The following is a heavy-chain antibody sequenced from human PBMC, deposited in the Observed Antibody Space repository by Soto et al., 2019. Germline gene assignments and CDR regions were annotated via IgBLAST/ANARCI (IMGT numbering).Heavy chain of an antibody. CDR3: ARGGAVATTAHFDH. CDR2: IYSNGNT. J-gene: IGHJ4*02. V-gene: IGHV4-4*07. Sequence: QVHLQESGPGLVRTSEALSLTCTVSGDSINNYYWIWMRLPAGKGLEWIGRIYSNGNTYYNPSLKSRVSMSVDTSKNQFSLILKSVTAADTAVYYCARGGAVATTAHFDHWGQGTLVTVSS. CDR1: GDSINNYY. D-gene: IGHD5-12*01.